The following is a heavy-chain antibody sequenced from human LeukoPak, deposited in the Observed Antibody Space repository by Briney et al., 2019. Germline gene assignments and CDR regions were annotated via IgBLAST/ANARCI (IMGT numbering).Heavy chain of an antibody. Sequence: GGSLRLSCAASGFTFSNCAMSWVRRAPGKGLEWVSAISGSGSGTYYADSVEGRFTIPRDNSKNTLYLQMNSLRAEDTAVYYCAKDAYYDTSGHYYSDYWGQGTLVTVSS. D-gene: IGHD3-22*01. CDR3: AKDAYYDTSGHYYSDY. CDR2: ISGSGSGT. CDR1: GFTFSNCA. V-gene: IGHV3-23*01. J-gene: IGHJ4*02.